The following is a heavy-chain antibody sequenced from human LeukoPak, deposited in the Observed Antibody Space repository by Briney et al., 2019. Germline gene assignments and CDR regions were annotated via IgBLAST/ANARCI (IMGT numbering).Heavy chain of an antibody. CDR3: ARDLYSSSWYSDY. Sequence: GGSLSLSCAASGFTFSSYWMSWVRQAPGKGLEWVANIKQDGSEKYYVDSVKGRFTISRDNAKNSLYLQMNSLRAEDTAVYYCARDLYSSSWYSDYWGQGTLVTVSS. J-gene: IGHJ4*02. D-gene: IGHD6-13*01. CDR2: IKQDGSEK. CDR1: GFTFSSYW. V-gene: IGHV3-7*04.